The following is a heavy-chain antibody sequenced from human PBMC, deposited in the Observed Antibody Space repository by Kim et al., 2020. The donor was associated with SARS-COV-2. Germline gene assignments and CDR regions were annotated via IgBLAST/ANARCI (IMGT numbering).Heavy chain of an antibody. V-gene: IGHV1-46*01. CDR2: INPSGYST. D-gene: IGHD2-21*02. J-gene: IGHJ4*02. CDR3: ARDGESCGGGDCYAENYFDY. Sequence: ASVKVSCKASGYTFSSYYMHWVRQAPGQGLEWMGLINPSGYSTSYAQKFQGRVTMTRDTSTSTVYMELHSLRSEDTAMYYCARDGESCGGGDCYAENYFDYWGQGTLVTVSS. CDR1: GYTFSSYY.